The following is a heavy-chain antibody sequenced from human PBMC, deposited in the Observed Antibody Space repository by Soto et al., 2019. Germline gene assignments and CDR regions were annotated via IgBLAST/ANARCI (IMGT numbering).Heavy chain of an antibody. J-gene: IGHJ4*02. V-gene: IGHV4-39*07. Sequence: SETLSLTCTVSGGSISSSVYYWGWIRQPPGKGLEWIGSIYYSGSTSYDPSLKSRLTISVDTSKNQFSLKLSSVTAADTAVYYCARGVIHWGQGTLVTVSS. CDR1: GGSISSSVYY. CDR2: IYYSGST. CDR3: ARGVIH. D-gene: IGHD3-16*02.